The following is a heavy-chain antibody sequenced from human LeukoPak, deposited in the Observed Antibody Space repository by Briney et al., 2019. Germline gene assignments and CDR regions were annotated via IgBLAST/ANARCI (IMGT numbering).Heavy chain of an antibody. J-gene: IGHJ4*02. CDR1: RFTFGIYW. D-gene: IGHD6-13*01. CDR2: INQDGSET. V-gene: IGHV3-7*01. Sequence: GGSLRLSCAASRFTFGIYWMSWVRQAPGKGLEWVANINQDGSETYYVDSVEGRFTISRDNAKNSLYLQMDSLRVADTAVYYCARAGGPGTADYWGQGTLVTVSS. CDR3: ARAGGPGTADY.